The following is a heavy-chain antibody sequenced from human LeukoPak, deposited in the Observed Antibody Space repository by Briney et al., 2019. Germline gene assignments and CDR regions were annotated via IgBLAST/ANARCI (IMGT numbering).Heavy chain of an antibody. CDR1: GFTFDDYG. J-gene: IGHJ4*02. Sequence: GGSLRLSCAASGFTFDDYGMSWVRQAPGKGLEWVSGINWNGGSTGYADSVKGRFTISRDNAENSLYLQMNSLRAEDTAVYYCAREFDLGSGNYFDYWGQGTLITVSP. V-gene: IGHV3-20*04. CDR2: INWNGGST. CDR3: AREFDLGSGNYFDY. D-gene: IGHD3-10*01.